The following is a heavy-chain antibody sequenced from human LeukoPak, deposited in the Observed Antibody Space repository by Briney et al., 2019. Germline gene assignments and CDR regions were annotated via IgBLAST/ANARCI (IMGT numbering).Heavy chain of an antibody. CDR1: GFTVSSNC. D-gene: IGHD6-13*01. CDR3: AGHSSSWESRFDP. V-gene: IGHV3-66*04. J-gene: IGHJ5*02. CDR2: IYSGGST. Sequence: QPGGSLRLSCAASGFTVSSNCMSWVRQAPGKGLEWVSVIYSGGSTYYADSVKGRFTISRDNSKNTLYLQMNSLRAEDTAVYYCAGHSSSWESRFDPWGQGTLVTVSS.